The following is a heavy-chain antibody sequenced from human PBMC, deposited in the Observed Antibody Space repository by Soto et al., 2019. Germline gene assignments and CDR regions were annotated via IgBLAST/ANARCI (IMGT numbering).Heavy chain of an antibody. Sequence: SETLSLTCAVSGGSISSGAYSWSWIRQPPGKGLEWVGYIYHSGSTYYNPSLKSRVTISVDRSKNRFSLNLNSVTAADTAVYYCARANRPITMTYLNWFDPRGQGTLVTVSS. V-gene: IGHV4-30-2*01. D-gene: IGHD3-22*01. J-gene: IGHJ5*02. CDR3: ARANRPITMTYLNWFDP. CDR2: IYHSGST. CDR1: GGSISSGAYS.